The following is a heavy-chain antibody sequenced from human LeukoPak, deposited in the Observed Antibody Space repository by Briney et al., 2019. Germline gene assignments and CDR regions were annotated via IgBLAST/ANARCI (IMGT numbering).Heavy chain of an antibody. Sequence: GGSLRLSCAASGFTFSSYAMHWVRQAPGKGLEWVAVISYDGSNKYYADSVKGRFTISRDNSKNTLYLQMNSLRAEDTAVYYCARHRDDRYQLLWRYYFDYWGQGTLVTVSS. J-gene: IGHJ4*02. V-gene: IGHV3-30*04. CDR3: ARHRDDRYQLLWRYYFDY. D-gene: IGHD2-2*01. CDR1: GFTFSSYA. CDR2: ISYDGSNK.